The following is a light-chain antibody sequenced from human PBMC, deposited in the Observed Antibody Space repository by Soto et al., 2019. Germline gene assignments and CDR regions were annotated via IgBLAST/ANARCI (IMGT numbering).Light chain of an antibody. CDR2: DVF. J-gene: IGLJ1*01. CDR3: SSYTGGNPSYV. V-gene: IGLV2-14*03. CDR1: SSDVGGYDY. Sequence: QSALTQPASVSGSPGQSITISCTGTSSDVGGYDYVSWYQQRPGKAPKLLSYDVFNRPSGVSNRFSGSRSDNTASLTISGLQAEDEADYYCSSYTGGNPSYVFGTGTKVTVL.